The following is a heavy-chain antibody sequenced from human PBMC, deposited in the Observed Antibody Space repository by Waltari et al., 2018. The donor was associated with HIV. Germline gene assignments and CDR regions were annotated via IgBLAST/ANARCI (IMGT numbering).Heavy chain of an antibody. CDR3: AKSDFTELVRGQKAFDV. V-gene: IGHV1-69*19. D-gene: IGHD1-26*01. Sequence: QAQLVQQGAETKKPGSSVKAPCQAAGGAFGTFPFTWVLQAPGQGLGWLGGTALFFGVIYAQDFNGRVTITSNPSTRTVFLELGGLRPDDTAVYFCAKSDFTELVRGQKAFDVWGQGT. J-gene: IGHJ3*01. CDR2: TALFFGV. CDR1: GGAFGTFP.